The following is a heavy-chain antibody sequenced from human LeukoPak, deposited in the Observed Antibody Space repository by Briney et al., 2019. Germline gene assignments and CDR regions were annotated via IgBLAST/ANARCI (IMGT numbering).Heavy chain of an antibody. CDR3: ARDGGNSVYYGMDV. Sequence: PGGSLRLSCAASGFTFSSYAMHWVRQAPGKGLEWVAVISYDGSNKYYADSVKGRFTISRDNSKNSLYLQMNSLRTENTALYYCARDGGNSVYYGMDVWGQGTTVTVSS. CDR1: GFTFSSYA. V-gene: IGHV3-30-3*01. D-gene: IGHD4-23*01. CDR2: ISYDGSNK. J-gene: IGHJ6*02.